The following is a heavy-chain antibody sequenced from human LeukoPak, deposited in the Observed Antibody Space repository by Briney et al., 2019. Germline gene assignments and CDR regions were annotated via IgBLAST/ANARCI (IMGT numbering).Heavy chain of an antibody. CDR2: IRYSGTT. D-gene: IGHD3-22*01. CDR1: GDSISGYY. V-gene: IGHV4-59*01. CDR3: ARVSSGGYFHTYYFDY. Sequence: PSETLSLTCTVSGDSISGYYWSWIRQPPGKGREWIGYIRYSGTTNYSPSLKSRATISVDTSKNQFSLNLISVTAADTAIYYCARVSSGGYFHTYYFDYWGQGTLVTVSS. J-gene: IGHJ4*02.